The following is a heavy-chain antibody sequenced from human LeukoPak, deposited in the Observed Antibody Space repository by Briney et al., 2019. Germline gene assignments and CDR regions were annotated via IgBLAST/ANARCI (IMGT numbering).Heavy chain of an antibody. D-gene: IGHD3-10*01. CDR1: GGSLSSYY. J-gene: IGHJ3*02. V-gene: IGHV4-59*01. CDR3: ARGDGYGSGSYSAFDI. Sequence: SEALSLTCTVSGGSLSSYYWSWIRQPPGKGLEWIGYIYYSGSTNYNPSLKSRVTISVDTSKNQFSLKLSSVTAADTAVYYCARGDGYGSGSYSAFDIWGQGTMVTVSS. CDR2: IYYSGST.